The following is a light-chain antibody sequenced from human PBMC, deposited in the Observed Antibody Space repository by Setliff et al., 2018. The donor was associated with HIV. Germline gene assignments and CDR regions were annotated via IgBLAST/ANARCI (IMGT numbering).Light chain of an antibody. J-gene: IGLJ1*01. Sequence: QSVLAQPASVSRSPGQSITISCTGTSSDIGGYKYVSWYQQHPGKAPKLMISDVTNRPSGVSSRFSGSKSGNTASLTISGLQAEDEADYYCSSYTSSITLYVFGTGTKVTV. V-gene: IGLV2-14*03. CDR2: DVT. CDR3: SSYTSSITLYV. CDR1: SSDIGGYKY.